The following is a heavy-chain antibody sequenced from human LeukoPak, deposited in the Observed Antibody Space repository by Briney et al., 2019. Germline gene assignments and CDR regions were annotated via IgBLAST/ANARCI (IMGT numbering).Heavy chain of an antibody. J-gene: IGHJ4*02. CDR1: GGSFSGYY. CDR3: AREEAAAGRSFDY. V-gene: IGHV4-34*01. CDR2: INHSGST. Sequence: PSETLSLTCAVYGGSFSGYYWSWIRQPPGKGLEWIGEINHSGSTNYNPSLKSRVTISVDTSKNQFSLKLSSVTAADTAVYYCAREEAAAGRSFDYWGQGILVTVSS. D-gene: IGHD6-13*01.